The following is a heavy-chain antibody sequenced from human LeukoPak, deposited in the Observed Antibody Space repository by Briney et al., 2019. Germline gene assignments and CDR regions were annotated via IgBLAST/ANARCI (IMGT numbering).Heavy chain of an antibody. Sequence: SETLSLTCTVSGGSISSSSYYWGWIRQPPGKGLEWIGSIYYSGSTYYNPSLKSRVTISVDTSKNQFSLKLSSVTAADTAVYYCASCPSVYYYYMDVWGKGTTVTVSS. CDR3: ASCPSVYYYYMDV. CDR2: IYYSGST. J-gene: IGHJ6*03. CDR1: GGSISSSSYY. V-gene: IGHV4-39*01.